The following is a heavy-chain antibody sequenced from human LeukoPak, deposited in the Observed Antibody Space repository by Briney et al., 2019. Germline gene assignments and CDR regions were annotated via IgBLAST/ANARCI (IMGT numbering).Heavy chain of an antibody. D-gene: IGHD5-18*01. Sequence: GGSLRLSCAASGFTVSSNYVSWVRQAPGKGLEWVSVIYSGGSTYYADSVKGRFTISRDNSKNTLYLQMNSLRAEDTAVYYCARVGRGGYSYGYFDYWGQGTLVTVSS. J-gene: IGHJ4*02. CDR1: GFTVSSNY. V-gene: IGHV3-66*01. CDR2: IYSGGST. CDR3: ARVGRGGYSYGYFDY.